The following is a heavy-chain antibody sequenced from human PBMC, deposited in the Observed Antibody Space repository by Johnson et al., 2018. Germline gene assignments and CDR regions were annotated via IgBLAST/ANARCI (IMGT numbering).Heavy chain of an antibody. V-gene: IGHV3-73*01. CDR2: IRSKANSYAT. D-gene: IGHD6-6*01. CDR3: TSVSSSSSVLTHYYYYGMDV. Sequence: VQLVQSGGGLVQPGGSLKLSCAASGFTFSGSAMHWVRQASGKGLEWVGRIRSKANSYATAYAASVEGRLPISRDDSKNTAYLQMNSLKTEDTAVYYCTSVSSSSSVLTHYYYYGMDVWGQGTTVTVSS. J-gene: IGHJ6*02. CDR1: GFTFSGSA.